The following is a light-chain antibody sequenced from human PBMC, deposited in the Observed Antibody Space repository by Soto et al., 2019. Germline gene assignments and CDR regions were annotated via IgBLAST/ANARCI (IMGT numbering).Light chain of an antibody. V-gene: IGKV1-5*03. CDR3: QHYSTYPYT. Sequence: DIQMTQSPSTPSASVGDRVTITCRASQTISNWLAWYQQRPGKAPNLLIYKASSLESGVSSRFSGSGSGTEFTLTISSLQPDDFATYYCQHYSTYPYTFGQGTKLEIK. J-gene: IGKJ2*01. CDR1: QTISNW. CDR2: KAS.